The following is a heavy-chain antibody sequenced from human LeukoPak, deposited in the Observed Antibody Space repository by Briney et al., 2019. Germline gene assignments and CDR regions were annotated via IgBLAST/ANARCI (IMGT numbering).Heavy chain of an antibody. V-gene: IGHV3-7*01. J-gene: IGHJ4*02. D-gene: IGHD3-3*01. CDR1: GFTFSNYW. Sequence: PGGSLRLSCAASGFTFSNYWMTWVRQAPGKGLEWVANIKQDGNERYYVDSVKGRFTISRDNAKNSLYLQMSSLRAEDTAVYYCATDRGWRTSGYYLYYFEYWGQGTLVTFSS. CDR2: IKQDGNER. CDR3: ATDRGWRTSGYYLYYFEY.